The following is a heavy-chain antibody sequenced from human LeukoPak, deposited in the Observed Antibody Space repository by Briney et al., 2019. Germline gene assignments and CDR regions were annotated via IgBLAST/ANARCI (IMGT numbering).Heavy chain of an antibody. Sequence: SETLSLTCAVYGGSFSGYYWSWIRQPPGKGLEWIGEINHSGSTNYNPSLKSRVTISVDTSKNQFSLKLSSVTAADTAVYYCARGIKSYDILTGYYPYWGQGTLVTVSP. V-gene: IGHV4-34*01. D-gene: IGHD3-9*01. CDR1: GGSFSGYY. J-gene: IGHJ4*02. CDR3: ARGIKSYDILTGYYPY. CDR2: INHSGST.